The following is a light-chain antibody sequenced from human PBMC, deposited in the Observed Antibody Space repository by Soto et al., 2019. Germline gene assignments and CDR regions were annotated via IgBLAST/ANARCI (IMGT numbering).Light chain of an antibody. V-gene: IGLV2-14*03. CDR1: SGDVGGHNA. CDR3: SSYERSGAYV. J-gene: IGLJ1*01. CDR2: DVY. Sequence: QSALTQPASLSVSPGQSITLSFTGTSGDVGGHNAVSWYQQHPGKAPKLLIYDVYNRPSGASNRFSGSKSGNTASLTISGLQAEDEADYYCSSYERSGAYVFGTGTKLTV.